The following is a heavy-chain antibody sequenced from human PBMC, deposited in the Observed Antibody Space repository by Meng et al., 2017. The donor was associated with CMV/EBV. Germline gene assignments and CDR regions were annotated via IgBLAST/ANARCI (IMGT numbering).Heavy chain of an antibody. CDR1: GFPFSTAW. V-gene: IGHV3-15*01. Sequence: ASGFPFSTAWLSWVRQAPGKGLEWVGRIKSKTDGGTTDYAAPVKGRFTISRDDSKNTLYLQMNSLKTEDTAVYYCTAATHLNWLDPWGQGTLVTVSS. D-gene: IGHD6-25*01. CDR3: TAATHLNWLDP. CDR2: IKSKTDGGTT. J-gene: IGHJ5*02.